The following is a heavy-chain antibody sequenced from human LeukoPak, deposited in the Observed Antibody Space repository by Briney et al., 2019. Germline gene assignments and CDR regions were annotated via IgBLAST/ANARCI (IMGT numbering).Heavy chain of an antibody. J-gene: IGHJ6*03. V-gene: IGHV4-34*01. CDR3: ARGLRRLAGYGYYYYYYMDV. D-gene: IGHD5-18*01. Sequence: PSETLSLTCAVYGGSFSGYYWSWIRQPPGKGLEWIGEINHSGSTNYNPSLKSRVTILVDTSKNQFSLELFSVTAADTALYYCARGLRRLAGYGYYYYYYMDVWAKGTTVSVSS. CDR2: INHSGST. CDR1: GGSFSGYY.